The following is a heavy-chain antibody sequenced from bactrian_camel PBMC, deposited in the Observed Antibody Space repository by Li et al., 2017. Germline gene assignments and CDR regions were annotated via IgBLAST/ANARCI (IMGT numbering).Heavy chain of an antibody. Sequence: DVQLVESGGGSVQAGESLRLSCTAPGFTSNDCGVAWYRQAAGSERREWLSPRTGQGRLLYADSVKGRFTISEDKATDTVYLQMNSLKPEDTGMYSCQTSGNVECYAWGPGTQVTVS. V-gene: IGHV3S40*01. D-gene: IGHD1*01. CDR1: GFTSNDCG. J-gene: IGHJ4*01. CDR3: QTSGNVECYA. CDR2: RTGQGRL.